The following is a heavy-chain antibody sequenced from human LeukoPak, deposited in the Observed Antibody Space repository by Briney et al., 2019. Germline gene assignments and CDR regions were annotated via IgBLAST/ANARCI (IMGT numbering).Heavy chain of an antibody. CDR2: ISGSGGST. V-gene: IGHV3-23*01. CDR1: GFTFSSYG. D-gene: IGHD3-3*01. J-gene: IGHJ4*02. CDR3: AKVQGYDFWSGYSGFDY. Sequence: GGSLRLSCAASGFTFSSYGMHWVRQAPGKGLEWVSAISGSGGSTYYADSVKGRFTISRDNSKNTLYLQMNSLRAEDTAVYYCAKVQGYDFWSGYSGFDYWGQGTLVTVSS.